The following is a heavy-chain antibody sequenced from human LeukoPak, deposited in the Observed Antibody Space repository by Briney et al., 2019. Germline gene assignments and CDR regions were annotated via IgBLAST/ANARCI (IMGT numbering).Heavy chain of an antibody. J-gene: IGHJ4*02. D-gene: IGHD1-26*01. V-gene: IGHV3-23*01. CDR2: ISGSGVTT. CDR1: GFTFSSYA. CDR3: ARDGTQWEPRDY. Sequence: GGSLRLSCVASGFTFSSYAMGWVRQAPGKGLEWVSAISGSGVTTHYAGSVKGRFSISRDNSKNTLYLQMNSLRAEDTAVYYCARDGTQWEPRDYWGQGTLVTVSS.